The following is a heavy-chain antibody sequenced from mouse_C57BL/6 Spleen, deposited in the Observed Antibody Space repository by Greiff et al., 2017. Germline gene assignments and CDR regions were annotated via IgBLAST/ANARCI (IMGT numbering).Heavy chain of an antibody. Sequence: VQGVESGAELVRPGASVTLSCKASGYTFTDYEMHWVKQTPVHGLEWIGAIDPETGGTAYNQKFKGKAILTADKSSSTAYMELRSLTSEDSAVYYCTRRRDYDGVFAYWGQGTLVTVSA. CDR1: GYTFTDYE. D-gene: IGHD2-4*01. CDR3: TRRRDYDGVFAY. J-gene: IGHJ3*01. CDR2: IDPETGGT. V-gene: IGHV1-15*01.